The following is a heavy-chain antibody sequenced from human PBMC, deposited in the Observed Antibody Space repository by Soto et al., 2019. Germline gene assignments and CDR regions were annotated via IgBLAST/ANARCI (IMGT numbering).Heavy chain of an antibody. D-gene: IGHD3-22*01. CDR3: ARDVMYYYDSSGYYYPFEW. CDR2: ISAYNGNT. J-gene: IGHJ4*02. Sequence: GASVKVSCKASGYTFTSYGISWVRQAPGQGLEWMGWISAYNGNTNYAQKLQGRVTMTTDTSTSTAYMELRSLRSDDTAVYYCARDVMYYYDSSGYYYPFEWWGEGTLVTVSS. V-gene: IGHV1-18*04. CDR1: GYTFTSYG.